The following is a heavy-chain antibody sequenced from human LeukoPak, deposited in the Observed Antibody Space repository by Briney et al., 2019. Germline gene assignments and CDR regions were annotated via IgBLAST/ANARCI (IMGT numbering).Heavy chain of an antibody. Sequence: QPGGSLRLSCAPSGFTLSSYWMHWVRQAPGKGLVWVSRINSDGSTTTYADSVKGRFTISRDNAKNTLYLQMNSLRAEDTAVYYCAELGITMIGGVWGKGTTVTISS. J-gene: IGHJ6*04. V-gene: IGHV3-74*01. CDR1: GFTLSSYW. CDR2: INSDGSTT. CDR3: AELGITMIGGV. D-gene: IGHD3-10*02.